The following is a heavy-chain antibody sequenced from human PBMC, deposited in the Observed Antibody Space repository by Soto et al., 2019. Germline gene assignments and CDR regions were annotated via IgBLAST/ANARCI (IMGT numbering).Heavy chain of an antibody. CDR3: AKDRGDNAGYPAFDI. CDR2: IRGSGGAT. J-gene: IGHJ3*02. Sequence: EVQLLESGGGLVQPGGSLRLSCAASGFTLSSYDMGWVRQAPGRGLEWISLIRGSGGATFHADSEEGRLTISRDISKNTLYLQMNSLRAEDSAVYYCAKDRGDNAGYPAFDIWGQGTMVTVSS. D-gene: IGHD3-9*01. V-gene: IGHV3-23*01. CDR1: GFTLSSYD.